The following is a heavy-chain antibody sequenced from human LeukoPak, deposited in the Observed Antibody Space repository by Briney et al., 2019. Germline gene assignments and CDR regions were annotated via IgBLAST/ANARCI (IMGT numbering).Heavy chain of an antibody. CDR2: IYYSGST. Sequence: SETLSLTCPVSGGSISSYYWSWIRQPPGKGLEWIGYIYYSGSTNYNPSLKSRVTISVDTSKNQFSLKLSSVTAADTAVYYCARVGYCSSTSCYLFDYWGQGTLVTVSS. CDR1: GGSISSYY. J-gene: IGHJ4*02. V-gene: IGHV4-59*01. CDR3: ARVGYCSSTSCYLFDY. D-gene: IGHD2-2*01.